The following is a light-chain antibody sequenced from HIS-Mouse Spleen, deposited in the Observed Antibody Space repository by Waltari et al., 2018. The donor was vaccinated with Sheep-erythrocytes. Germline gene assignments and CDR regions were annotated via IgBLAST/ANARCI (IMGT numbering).Light chain of an antibody. V-gene: IGLV3-10*01. CDR1: ALPKTY. CDR2: EDS. J-gene: IGLJ3*02. Sequence: SYELTQPPSVSVSPGQTARITCPGDALPKTYAYWYQQKSGQAPVLVSYEDSKRPSGIPERFSGSTSGTMATLTISGAQVEDEADYYCYSTDSSGNHWVFGGGTKLTVL. CDR3: YSTDSSGNHWV.